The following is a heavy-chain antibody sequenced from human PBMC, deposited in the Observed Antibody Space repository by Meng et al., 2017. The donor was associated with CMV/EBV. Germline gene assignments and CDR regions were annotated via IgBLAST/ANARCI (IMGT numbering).Heavy chain of an antibody. Sequence: SGGTFSSYAISWVRQAPGQGLEWMGGIIPIFGTANYAQKFQGGVTITTDESTSTAYMELSSLRSEDTAVYYCARVPGSGSSEYYFDYWGQGTLVTVSS. CDR2: IIPIFGTA. CDR1: GGTFSSYA. D-gene: IGHD1-26*01. V-gene: IGHV1-69*05. CDR3: ARVPGSGSSEYYFDY. J-gene: IGHJ4*02.